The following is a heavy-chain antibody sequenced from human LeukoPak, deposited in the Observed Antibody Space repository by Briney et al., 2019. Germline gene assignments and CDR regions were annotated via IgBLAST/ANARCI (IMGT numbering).Heavy chain of an antibody. CDR3: AKDMSSSPEAFDI. Sequence: AGGSLRLSCAASGFTFSSYAMSWVRQPPGKGLEWVSAISGSGGSTYYADSVKGRFTISRDNAKNSLYLQMNSLRAEDMALYYCAKDMSSSPEAFDIWGQGTMVTVSS. J-gene: IGHJ3*02. CDR1: GFTFSSYA. D-gene: IGHD6-6*01. V-gene: IGHV3-23*01. CDR2: ISGSGGST.